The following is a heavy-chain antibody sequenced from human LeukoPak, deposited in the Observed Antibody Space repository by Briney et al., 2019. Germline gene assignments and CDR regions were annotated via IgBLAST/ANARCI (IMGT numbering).Heavy chain of an antibody. J-gene: IGHJ5*02. Sequence: PSETLSLTCTVSGGSISSYYWSWIRQPPGKGLEWIGYIYYSGSTNYNPSLKSRVTISVDTSKNQFSLKLSSVTAADTAVYYCASSYCSGGSCYPNWFDPWGQGTLVTVSS. D-gene: IGHD2-15*01. CDR1: GGSISSYY. V-gene: IGHV4-59*08. CDR2: IYYSGST. CDR3: ASSYCSGGSCYPNWFDP.